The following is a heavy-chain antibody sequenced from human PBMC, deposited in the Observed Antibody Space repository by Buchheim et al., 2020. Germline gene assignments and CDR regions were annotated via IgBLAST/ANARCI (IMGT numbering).Heavy chain of an antibody. CDR3: ARGEGFGY. CDR2: IKQDGSEK. CDR1: GFTFSNYW. Sequence: EVQLVESGGGLVQPGGSLRLSCAASGFTFSNYWMNWVRQAPGKGLEWVANIKQDGSEKYYVDSVKGRFTISRDNAKNSLYLKMNGRRAEDTSVYYCARGEGFGYWGQGTL. V-gene: IGHV3-7*01. D-gene: IGHD1-26*01. J-gene: IGHJ4*02.